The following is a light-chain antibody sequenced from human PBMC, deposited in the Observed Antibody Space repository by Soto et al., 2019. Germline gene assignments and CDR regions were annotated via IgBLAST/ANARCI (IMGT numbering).Light chain of an antibody. V-gene: IGKV1-5*01. J-gene: IGKJ1*01. Sequence: DLQMTQSPSTVSASVGDRITITCRASQSINTWLAWYRQRPGEAPQLLIYDVSTLAMGVPARFSGSGSGTDFTLSISRLQADDFATFYCHQYQTSSRTFGQGTKVEVK. CDR3: HQYQTSSRT. CDR2: DVS. CDR1: QSINTW.